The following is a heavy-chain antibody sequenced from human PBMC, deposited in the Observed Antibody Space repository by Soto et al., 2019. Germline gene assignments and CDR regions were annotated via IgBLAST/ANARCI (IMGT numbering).Heavy chain of an antibody. Sequence: ASVKVSCKASGYTFTSYDIKWVRQATGQGLEWMGWMNPNSGNTGYAQKFQGRVTMIRNTSISTAYMERSSLRSEDTAVYYCAGRVCYCGSGSYFLACAFDIWGEGRXVTV. CDR1: GYTFTSYD. CDR3: AGRVCYCGSGSYFLACAFDI. CDR2: MNPNSGNT. V-gene: IGHV1-8*01. J-gene: IGHJ3*02. D-gene: IGHD3-10*01.